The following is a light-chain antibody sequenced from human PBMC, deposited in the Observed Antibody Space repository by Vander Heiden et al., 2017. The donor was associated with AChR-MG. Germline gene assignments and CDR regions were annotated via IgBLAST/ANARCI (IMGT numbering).Light chain of an antibody. CDR3: NSRDSSGPVV. Sequence: SSELTQDPAVSVALGQTVRITCKGDSLRSYYASWYQQKPGQAPVLVIYGKNNRPSGIPDRFSGSSSGNTASLTITGAQAEDEADYYCNSRDSSGPVVFGGGTKLTVL. CDR2: GKN. V-gene: IGLV3-19*01. J-gene: IGLJ2*01. CDR1: SLRSYY.